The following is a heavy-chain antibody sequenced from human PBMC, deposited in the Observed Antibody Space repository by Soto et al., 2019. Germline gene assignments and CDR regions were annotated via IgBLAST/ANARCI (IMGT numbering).Heavy chain of an antibody. CDR3: ARGPYCSSTSCYTLYYYYYGMDV. V-gene: IGHV4-34*01. J-gene: IGHJ6*02. CDR1: GGSFSGYY. CDR2: INHSGST. D-gene: IGHD2-2*02. Sequence: TSETLSLTCAVYGGSFSGYYWSWIRQPPGKGLEWIGEINHSGSTNYNPSLKSRVTISVDTSKNQFSLKLSSVTAADTAVYYCARGPYCSSTSCYTLYYYYYGMDVWGQGTTVTVSS.